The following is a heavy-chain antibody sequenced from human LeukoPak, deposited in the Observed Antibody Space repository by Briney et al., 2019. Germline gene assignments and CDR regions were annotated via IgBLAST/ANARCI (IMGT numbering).Heavy chain of an antibody. D-gene: IGHD3-10*01. CDR1: GYTFTGYY. J-gene: IGHJ5*02. CDR3: ASQSRVWFGEFDP. CDR2: IIPIFGTA. Sequence: ASVKVSCKASGYTFTGYYMHWVRQAPGQGLEWMGGIIPIFGTANYAQKFQGRVTITADESTSTAYMELSSLRSEDTAVYYCASQSRVWFGEFDPWGQGTLVTVSS. V-gene: IGHV1-69*13.